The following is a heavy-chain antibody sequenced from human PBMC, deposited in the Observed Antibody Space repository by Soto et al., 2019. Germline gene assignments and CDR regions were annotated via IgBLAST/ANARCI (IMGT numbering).Heavy chain of an antibody. CDR1: QFTFSRYG. V-gene: IGHV3-23*01. Sequence: PEWARRHCWTDPQFTFSRYGMSCARLAPGKGLDWLSLPGSDAGAIYYTDSVKGRFAPARYNSKNSMYLLMNSLRVVETAIYYCSYSGLCNHCSDCGQGALVTVSS. D-gene: IGHD3-16*01. J-gene: IGHJ1*01. CDR2: PGSDAGAI. CDR3: SYSGLCNHCSD.